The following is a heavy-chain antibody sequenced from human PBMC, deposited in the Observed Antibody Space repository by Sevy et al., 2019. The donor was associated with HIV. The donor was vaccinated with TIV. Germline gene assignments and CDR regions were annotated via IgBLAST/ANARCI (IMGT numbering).Heavy chain of an antibody. J-gene: IGHJ4*02. CDR2: ISSAGSKK. V-gene: IGHV3-30-3*01. D-gene: IGHD6-19*01. Sequence: GGSLRLSCAASGLTFSSHAMHLVRQAPGKGLEWVAVISSAGSKKYYADSVKGRFTISRDNPKNTLYLQMNSLRPEDTAVYYCTRDAGYSIAWSPSDYWGQGTLVTVSS. CDR3: TRDAGYSIAWSPSDY. CDR1: GLTFSSHA.